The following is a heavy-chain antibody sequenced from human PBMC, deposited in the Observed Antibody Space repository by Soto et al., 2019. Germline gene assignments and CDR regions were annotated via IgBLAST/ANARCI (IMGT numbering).Heavy chain of an antibody. J-gene: IGHJ4*02. D-gene: IGHD5-12*01. CDR2: FIPIFGTA. Sequence: QGQLVQSGAEVKKPGSSVKGSCKASGGTFSSYAISWVRQAPGHGLEWMGGFIPIFGTANYAQRYQGRVTINADETTSTVYMELSSLRSEDTAVYYCARRGSGDDYDFPVYYYGQGTMVTVSS. CDR3: ARRGSGDDYDFPVYY. CDR1: GGTFSSYA. V-gene: IGHV1-69*01.